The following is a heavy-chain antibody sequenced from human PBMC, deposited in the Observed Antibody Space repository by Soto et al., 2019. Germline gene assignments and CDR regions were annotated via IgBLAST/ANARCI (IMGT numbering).Heavy chain of an antibody. D-gene: IGHD2-15*01. V-gene: IGHV3-23*01. Sequence: TGGSLRLSCAASGFTFSSYAMSWVRQAPGKGLEWVSAISGSGGSTYYADSVKGRFTISRDNSKNTLYLQMNSLRAEDTAVYYCAKDVVAATLTTETIDYWGQGTLVTVSS. J-gene: IGHJ4*02. CDR3: AKDVVAATLTTETIDY. CDR2: ISGSGGST. CDR1: GFTFSSYA.